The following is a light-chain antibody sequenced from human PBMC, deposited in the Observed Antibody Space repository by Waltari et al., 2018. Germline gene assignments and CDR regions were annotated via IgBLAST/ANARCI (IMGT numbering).Light chain of an antibody. J-gene: IGKJ2*01. CDR3: QQYDKWPGS. V-gene: IGKV3D-15*01. CDR1: HSVSVN. Sequence: EIVVTQSPLTLSVSPGERVTLSCRASHSVSVNLAWYQQKPGQAPRLLIFGAFTRATGIPARFSGIGSGTDFTLTISNMQSEDFAVYDCQQYDKWPGSFGQGTKLEIK. CDR2: GAF.